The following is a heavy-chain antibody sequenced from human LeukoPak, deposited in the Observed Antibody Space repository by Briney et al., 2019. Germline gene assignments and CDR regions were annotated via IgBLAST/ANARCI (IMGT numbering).Heavy chain of an antibody. Sequence: SETLSLTCTVSGGSISSYYWSWIRQPPGEGLEWIGYIYYSGSTNYNPSLKSRVTISVDTSKNQFSLKLSSVTAADTAVYYCARHSGMAEYYFDYWGQGTLVTVSS. CDR2: IYYSGST. CDR1: GGSISSYY. CDR3: ARHSGMAEYYFDY. V-gene: IGHV4-59*08. D-gene: IGHD1-14*01. J-gene: IGHJ4*02.